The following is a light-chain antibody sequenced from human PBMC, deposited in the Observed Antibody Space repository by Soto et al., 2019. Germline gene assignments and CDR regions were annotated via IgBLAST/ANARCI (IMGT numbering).Light chain of an antibody. Sequence: EIVLTQSPDTLSLSPGERATLSCRASQSVSSNLAWYQQKSGQPPRLLIYDASTRATGFPARFSGSGSGTEFTLTISSLQSEDFAVYYCQQYNNWPLTFGGGTTVEIK. CDR3: QQYNNWPLT. CDR1: QSVSSN. V-gene: IGKV3D-15*01. CDR2: DAS. J-gene: IGKJ4*01.